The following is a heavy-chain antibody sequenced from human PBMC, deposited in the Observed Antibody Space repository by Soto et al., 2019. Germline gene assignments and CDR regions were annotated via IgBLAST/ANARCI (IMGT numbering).Heavy chain of an antibody. D-gene: IGHD4-17*01. Sequence: QVQLVESGGGLVKPGGSLRLSCAASGFMFSDYYMSWIRQAPGKGLEWVSYISSGGSTKYYADSVKGRFTISRDNAKNSLSLQMGSLRAEDTAVYYCAKDTARGETVTTLYYYYGMDVWGQGTTVTVSS. CDR3: AKDTARGETVTTLYYYYGMDV. CDR2: ISSGGSTK. CDR1: GFMFSDYY. J-gene: IGHJ6*02. V-gene: IGHV3-11*01.